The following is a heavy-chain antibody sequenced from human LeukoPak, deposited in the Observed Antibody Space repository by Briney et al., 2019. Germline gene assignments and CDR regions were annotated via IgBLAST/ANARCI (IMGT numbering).Heavy chain of an antibody. J-gene: IGHJ4*02. D-gene: IGHD3-22*01. CDR2: IYSGGST. V-gene: IGHV3-66*01. CDR3: ARGYYYDSSGYNDY. Sequence: EPGGSLRLSCAASGFTVSSNYMSWVRQAPGKGLEWVSVIYSGGSTYYADSVKGRFTISRDNSKNTLYLQMNSLRAEDTAVYYCARGYYYDSSGYNDYWGQGTLVTVSS. CDR1: GFTVSSNY.